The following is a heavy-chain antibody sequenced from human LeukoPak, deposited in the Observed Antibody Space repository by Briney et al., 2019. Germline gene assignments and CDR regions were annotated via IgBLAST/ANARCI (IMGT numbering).Heavy chain of an antibody. D-gene: IGHD2-2*01. CDR1: GFTFSDYY. CDR3: AKGHCSSTSCWNYYYYYMDV. V-gene: IGHV3-11*01. CDR2: ISGSGSII. Sequence: PGGSLRLSCAASGFTFSDYYMSWIRQAPGKGLEWVSYISGSGSIIYYADSVKGRFTISRDNSKNTLYLQMNSLRAEDTAVYYCAKGHCSSTSCWNYYYYYMDVWGKGTTVTVSS. J-gene: IGHJ6*03.